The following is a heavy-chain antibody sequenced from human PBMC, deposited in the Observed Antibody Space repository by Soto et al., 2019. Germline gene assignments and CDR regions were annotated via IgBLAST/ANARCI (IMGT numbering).Heavy chain of an antibody. V-gene: IGHV2-5*02. D-gene: IGHD2-21*01. CDR3: THTPFFGDKLDY. J-gene: IGHJ4*02. Sequence: SGPTLVNPTQTLTLTCTFSGFSLNTGGVGVVWIRQPPGKALEWLAVIYWDDDKRYSPSLKSRLTISKDTSKNQVVLTMTNMDPVDTATYYCTHTPFFGDKLDYWGQGALVTVSS. CDR1: GFSLNTGGVG. CDR2: IYWDDDK.